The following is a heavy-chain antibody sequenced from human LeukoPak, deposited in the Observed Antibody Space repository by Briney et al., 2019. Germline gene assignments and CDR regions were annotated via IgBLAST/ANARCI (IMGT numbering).Heavy chain of an antibody. J-gene: IGHJ6*03. CDR3: ARGGSQNYYYYYMDV. D-gene: IGHD3-16*01. CDR1: GGSITSSSYY. V-gene: IGHV4-39*07. Sequence: PSETLSLTCTVSGGSITSSSYYWGWIRQPPGNGLEWIGSIYYSGSTYYNPSLKSRVTMSVDTSKNQFSLKLSSVTAADTAVYYCARGGSQNYYYYYMDVWGKGTTVTISS. CDR2: IYYSGST.